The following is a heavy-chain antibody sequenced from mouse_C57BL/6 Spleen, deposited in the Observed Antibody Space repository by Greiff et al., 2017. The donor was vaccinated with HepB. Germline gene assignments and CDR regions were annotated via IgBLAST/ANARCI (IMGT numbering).Heavy chain of an antibody. V-gene: IGHV1-55*01. Sequence: QVQLQQPGAELVKPGASVKMSCKASGYTFTSYWITWVKQRPGQGLEWIGDIYPGSGSTNYNEKFKSKATLTVDKSSSTAYMQLSSLTSEDSAVYYCARGDGTGYYAMDYWGQGTSVTVSS. CDR2: IYPGSGST. CDR3: ARGDGTGYYAMDY. CDR1: GYTFTSYW. J-gene: IGHJ4*01. D-gene: IGHD3-3*01.